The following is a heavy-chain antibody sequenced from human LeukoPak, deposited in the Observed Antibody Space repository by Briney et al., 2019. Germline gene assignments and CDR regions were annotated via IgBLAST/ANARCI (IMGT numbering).Heavy chain of an antibody. V-gene: IGHV3-64D*09. CDR3: VASPDIVAPFDY. CDR1: GFTFSSYS. CDR2: ISSNGGSK. Sequence: GGSLRFSCSASGFTFSSYSMHWVRQAPGKGLEYVSGISSNGGSKNYADSVKGRFTISRDNSKNTLYLQMSSLRPEDTAVYYCVASPDIVAPFDYWGQGTLVTVSS. D-gene: IGHD5-12*01. J-gene: IGHJ4*02.